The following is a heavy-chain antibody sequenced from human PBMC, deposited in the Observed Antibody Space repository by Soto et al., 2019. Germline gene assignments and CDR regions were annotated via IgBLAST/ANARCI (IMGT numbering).Heavy chain of an antibody. CDR2: ISGSGGST. CDR3: AKDLFPTPYCSGGSCRDYYYYYYMDV. J-gene: IGHJ6*03. CDR1: GFTFSSYA. Sequence: GGSLRLSCAASGFTFSSYAMSWVRQAPGKGLEWVSAISGSGGSTYYADSVKGRFTISRDNSKNTLYLQMNSLRAEDTAVYYCAKDLFPTPYCSGGSCRDYYYYYYMDVWGKGTTVTVSS. V-gene: IGHV3-23*01. D-gene: IGHD2-15*01.